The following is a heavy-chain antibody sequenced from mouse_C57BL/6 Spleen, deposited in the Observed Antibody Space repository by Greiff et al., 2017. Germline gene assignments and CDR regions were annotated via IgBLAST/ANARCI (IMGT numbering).Heavy chain of an antibody. J-gene: IGHJ4*01. CDR1: GFNIKDSY. Sequence: EVQLQQSGAELVRPGASVKLSCTASGFNIKDSYMHWVKQRPEQGLEWIGRIDPEDGDTEYAPKFQGKATMTAETSSNTAYLQLSSLTSQDTAVYYCTTAYLYAMDYWGQGTSVTVSS. D-gene: IGHD5-5*01. V-gene: IGHV14-1*01. CDR2: IDPEDGDT. CDR3: TTAYLYAMDY.